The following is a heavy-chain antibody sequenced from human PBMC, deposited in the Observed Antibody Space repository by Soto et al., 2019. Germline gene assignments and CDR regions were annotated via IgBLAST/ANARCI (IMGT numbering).Heavy chain of an antibody. CDR3: AGMTYSSGSFGPLAY. V-gene: IGHV4-31*03. CDR2: IYYSGST. D-gene: IGHD3-22*01. J-gene: IGHJ1*01. CDR1: GGSISSGGYY. Sequence: SETLSLTCTVSGGSISSGGYYWSWIRQHPGKGLEWIGYIYYSGSTYYNPSLKSRVTISVDTSKNQFSLKLSSVTAADTAVYYCAGMTYSSGSFGPLAYWGQGTLVPVSS.